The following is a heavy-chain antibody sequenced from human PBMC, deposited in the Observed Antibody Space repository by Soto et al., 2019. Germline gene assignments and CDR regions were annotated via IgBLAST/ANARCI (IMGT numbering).Heavy chain of an antibody. Sequence: EVQLVESGGGLVQPGGSLRLSCAASGFTFSSYSMNWVRQAPGKGLEWVSYISSKSNTIYYADSVRGRFTISRDNAKNSLYLQMNSLRDEDTDVYYCAGVDTMIVVEAFDIWGQGTMVTVSS. CDR3: AGVDTMIVVEAFDI. V-gene: IGHV3-48*02. J-gene: IGHJ3*02. CDR2: ISSKSNTI. D-gene: IGHD3-22*01. CDR1: GFTFSSYS.